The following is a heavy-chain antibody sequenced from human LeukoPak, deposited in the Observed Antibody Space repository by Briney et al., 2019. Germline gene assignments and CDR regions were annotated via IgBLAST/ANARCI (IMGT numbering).Heavy chain of an antibody. J-gene: IGHJ5*02. CDR2: ISSSSSTI. Sequence: GGSLRLSCAASGFTFSSYSMNWVRQAPGKGLEWVSYISSSSSTIYYADSVKGRFTISRDNAKNSLYLQMNSLRAEDTAVYYCARDGWYQLLPHYNWFDPWGQGTLVTVSS. CDR1: GFTFSSYS. CDR3: ARDGWYQLLPHYNWFDP. V-gene: IGHV3-48*01. D-gene: IGHD2-2*01.